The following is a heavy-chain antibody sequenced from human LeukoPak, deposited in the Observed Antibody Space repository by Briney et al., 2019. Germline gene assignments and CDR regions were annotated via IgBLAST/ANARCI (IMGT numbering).Heavy chain of an antibody. V-gene: IGHV4-59*08. J-gene: IGHJ4*02. CDR2: IYYTGST. CDR3: ARHGREAYNRFDY. CDR1: GGSISSYY. D-gene: IGHD1-1*01. Sequence: PSETLSLTCTVSGGSISSYYWSWLRQPPGKGLEWIGYIYYTGSTNYDPSLKSRVTISVDTSKNQFSLKLSSVTAADTAVYYCARHGREAYNRFDYWGQGTLVTVSS.